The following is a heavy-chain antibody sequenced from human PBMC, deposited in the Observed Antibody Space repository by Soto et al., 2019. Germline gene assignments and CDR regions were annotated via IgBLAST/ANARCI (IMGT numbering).Heavy chain of an antibody. J-gene: IGHJ4*02. CDR1: GGSISSYY. V-gene: IGHV4-59*01. D-gene: IGHD2-8*01. Sequence: SETLSLTCTVSGGSISSYYWSWIRQPPGKGLEWIGYIYYSGSTNYNPSLKSRVTISVDTSKNQFSLKLSSVTAADTAVYYCARRYAGNIASSGQGTLVTVSS. CDR3: ARRYAGNIAS. CDR2: IYYSGST.